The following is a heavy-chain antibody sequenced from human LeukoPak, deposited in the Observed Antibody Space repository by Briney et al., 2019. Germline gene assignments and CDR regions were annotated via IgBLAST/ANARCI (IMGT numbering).Heavy chain of an antibody. D-gene: IGHD3-10*01. V-gene: IGHV4-34*01. CDR2: INHSGST. CDR3: ARARGYYGSGKVRVSYWFDP. CDR1: GGSFSGYY. Sequence: PSETLSLTCAVYGGSFSGYYWSWIRQPPGKGLEWIGEINHSGSTNYNPSLKSRVTISVDTSKNQFSLKLSSVTAADTAVYYCARARGYYGSGKVRVSYWFDPWGQGTLVTVSS. J-gene: IGHJ5*02.